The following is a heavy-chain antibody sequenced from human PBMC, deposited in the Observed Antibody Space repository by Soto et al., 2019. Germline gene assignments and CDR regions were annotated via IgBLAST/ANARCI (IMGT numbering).Heavy chain of an antibody. CDR3: ARDLRCCGLDV. V-gene: IGHV4-59*01. CDR1: GASMRSYY. CDR2: IFYSGST. D-gene: IGHD3-9*01. J-gene: IGHJ6*02. Sequence: PSETLSLTCNVSGASMRSYYCTWMRLSPGKGLERIGDIFYSGSTNLNPSLRSRLSISIDTSKNKFSLMLNSVTAADTAVYYCARDLRCCGLDVWGQGTTVTVSS.